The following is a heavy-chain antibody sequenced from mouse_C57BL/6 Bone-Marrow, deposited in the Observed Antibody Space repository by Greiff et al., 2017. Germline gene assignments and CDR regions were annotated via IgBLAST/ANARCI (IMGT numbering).Heavy chain of an antibody. J-gene: IGHJ1*03. CDR2: IYSGSGST. Sequence: QVQLQQPGAELVKPGASVKMFCKASGYTFTSYRITWVKPRPGQGLEWSGDIYSGSGSTNYNEKFKSKATLTVGTASSTAYMQLSSLTSEDSAVYYCARDGFYGNWYFDVWGTGTTVTVSS. CDR3: ARDGFYGNWYFDV. V-gene: IGHV1-55*01. CDR1: GYTFTSYR. D-gene: IGHD2-1*01.